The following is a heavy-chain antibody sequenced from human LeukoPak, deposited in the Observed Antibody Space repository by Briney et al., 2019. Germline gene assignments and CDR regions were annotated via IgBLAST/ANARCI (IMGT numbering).Heavy chain of an antibody. J-gene: IGHJ5*02. D-gene: IGHD3-9*01. CDR1: GFTFDDYA. V-gene: IGHV3-9*01. CDR2: ISWNSGSI. Sequence: GGSLRLSCAASGFTFDDYAMHWVRQAPGKGLEWVSGISWNSGSIGYADSVKGRFTISRDNAKNSLYLQMNSLRAEDTALYYCAKDNFPGYDILTQSNWFDPWGQGTLVAVSS. CDR3: AKDNFPGYDILTQSNWFDP.